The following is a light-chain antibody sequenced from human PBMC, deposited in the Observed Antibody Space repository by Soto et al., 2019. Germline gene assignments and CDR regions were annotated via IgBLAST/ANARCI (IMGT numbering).Light chain of an antibody. CDR3: QTWGNGLVV. CDR1: SGHSSYA. CDR2: LTSGGRH. J-gene: IGLJ3*02. Sequence: QLVLTQSPSASASLGASVKLTCTLSSGHSSYAIAWHQQQPEKGPRYLMKLTSGGRHSKGDGIPDRFSGSSSAAERYLTIASLQSEDEADYYCQTWGNGLVVFGGGTKLTVL. V-gene: IGLV4-69*02.